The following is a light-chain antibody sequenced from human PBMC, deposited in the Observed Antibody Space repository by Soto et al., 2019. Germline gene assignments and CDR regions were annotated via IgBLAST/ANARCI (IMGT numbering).Light chain of an antibody. CDR3: LQYGSSGT. CDR1: QSVSSN. J-gene: IGKJ1*01. V-gene: IGKV3-20*01. CDR2: GAS. Sequence: ATLSLTKGERATLSCRASQSVSSNLAWYQQKPGQAPRLLIYGASTRATGIPDRFSGSGSGTDFTLTISRLEPEDFAVYYCLQYGSSGTFGQGTKVDIK.